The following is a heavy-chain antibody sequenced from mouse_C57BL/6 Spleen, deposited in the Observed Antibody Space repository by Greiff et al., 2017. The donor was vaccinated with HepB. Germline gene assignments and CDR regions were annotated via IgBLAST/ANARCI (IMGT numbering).Heavy chain of an antibody. CDR1: GYTFTSYW. CDR2: IDPNSGGT. D-gene: IGHD2-13*01. V-gene: IGHV1-72*01. CDR3: ARGDPVFAY. J-gene: IGHJ3*01. Sequence: VQLQQPGAELVKPGASVKLSCKASGYTFTSYWMHWVKQRPGRGLAWLGRIDPNSGGTKYNEKFKSKATLTVDKPSSTAYMQRSSLTSEDAAVYYCARGDPVFAYWGQGTLVTVSA.